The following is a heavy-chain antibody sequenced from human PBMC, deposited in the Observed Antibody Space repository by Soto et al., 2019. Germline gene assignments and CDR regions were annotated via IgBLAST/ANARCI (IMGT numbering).Heavy chain of an antibody. D-gene: IGHD3-10*01. CDR2: INYSGST. Sequence: QVQLQESGPGLVKPSQTLSLTCTVSGGSISSGGYFWSWIRQHPGKGLEWIGDINYSGSTYSNPSRKSRVTISVATSKNQFSLKLSSVTAADTAVYYCARDILLWFGELPPRAHDAFDIWGQGTMVTVSS. CDR3: ARDILLWFGELPPRAHDAFDI. V-gene: IGHV4-31*03. CDR1: GGSISSGGYF. J-gene: IGHJ3*02.